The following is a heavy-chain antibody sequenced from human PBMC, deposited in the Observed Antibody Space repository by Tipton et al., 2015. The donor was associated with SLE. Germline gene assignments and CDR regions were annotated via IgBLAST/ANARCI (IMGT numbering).Heavy chain of an antibody. V-gene: IGHV4-59*12. D-gene: IGHD5-12*01. CDR2: IYNSGRT. CDR3: ARDMAGGGSNWFDP. CDR1: GGSISSDY. Sequence: TLSLTCTVSGGSISSDYWSWIRQPPGKGLEWIGYIYNSGRTNYNPSLKSRVTMSLDTSKNQFSLRLSSVTAADTGVYYCARDMAGGGSNWFDPWGQGMLVTVSS. J-gene: IGHJ5*02.